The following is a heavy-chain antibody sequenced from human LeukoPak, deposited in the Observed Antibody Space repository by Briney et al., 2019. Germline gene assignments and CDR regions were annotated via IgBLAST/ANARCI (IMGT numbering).Heavy chain of an antibody. V-gene: IGHV4-59*01. CDR2: IYYSGST. J-gene: IGHJ5*02. CDR1: GGSIISYY. Sequence: SETLSLTCTVSGGSIISYYWSWIRQPPGKGLEWIGYIYYSGSTNYNPSLKSRVTISVDTSKNQFSLKLSSVTAADTAVYYCARETLGGYCSGGSCYYNWFDPWGQGTLVTVSS. D-gene: IGHD2-15*01. CDR3: ARETLGGYCSGGSCYYNWFDP.